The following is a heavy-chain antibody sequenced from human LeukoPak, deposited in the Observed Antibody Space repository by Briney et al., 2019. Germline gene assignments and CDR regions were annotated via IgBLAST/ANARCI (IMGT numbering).Heavy chain of an antibody. J-gene: IGHJ4*02. CDR3: ARDRARGYSYGFGNDY. D-gene: IGHD5-18*01. Sequence: ASVKISCKASGYTFTSYGISWVRQAPGQGLEWMGWISAYNGNTNYAQKLQGRVTMTTDTSTITAYMELRSLRSDDTAVYYCARDRARGYSYGFGNDYWGQGTLVTVSS. CDR1: GYTFTSYG. CDR2: ISAYNGNT. V-gene: IGHV1-18*01.